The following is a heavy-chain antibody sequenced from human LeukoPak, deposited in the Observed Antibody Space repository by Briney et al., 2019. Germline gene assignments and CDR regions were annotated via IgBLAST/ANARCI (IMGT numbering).Heavy chain of an antibody. V-gene: IGHV1-18*01. CDR1: GYTFTSYG. CDR3: ARVISSGILTCDKGVFDY. D-gene: IGHD3-9*01. Sequence: ASVKVSCKASGYTFTSYGIIWVRQAPGQGLEWMGWISAYNGNTNYAQKLQGRVTMTTDTSTSTAYMELRSLRSDDTAVYYCARVISSGILTCDKGVFDYWGQGTLVTVSS. CDR2: ISAYNGNT. J-gene: IGHJ4*02.